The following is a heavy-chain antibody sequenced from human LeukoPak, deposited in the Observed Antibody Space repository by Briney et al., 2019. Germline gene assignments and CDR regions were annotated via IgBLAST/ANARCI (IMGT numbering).Heavy chain of an antibody. D-gene: IGHD3-16*01. J-gene: IGHJ1*01. V-gene: IGHV4-59*01. CDR2: RYYSGST. CDR1: GGSISSYY. Sequence: SETLSLTCSVSGGSISSYYWTWIRQPPGKGLEWIGCRYYSGSTTYNPSLKSRVTISVDTSKSQFSLKLISVTAADTAIYYCARVRGDFETDWGQGTLVTVSS. CDR3: ARVRGDFETD.